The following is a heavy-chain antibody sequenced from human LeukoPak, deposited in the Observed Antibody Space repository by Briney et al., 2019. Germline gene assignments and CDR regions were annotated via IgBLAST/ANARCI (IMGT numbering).Heavy chain of an antibody. Sequence: GGSLRLSCAVSGFTFSSYDMSWVRQAPGKGLEWVSAIIGSGGSTYYADSVKGRFTISRDNSKNTLYLQMNSLRAEDTAVYYCAKGTYYYDSSGYYGGYYFDYWGQGTLVTVSS. CDR2: IIGSGGST. V-gene: IGHV3-23*01. J-gene: IGHJ4*02. D-gene: IGHD3-22*01. CDR1: GFTFSSYD. CDR3: AKGTYYYDSSGYYGGYYFDY.